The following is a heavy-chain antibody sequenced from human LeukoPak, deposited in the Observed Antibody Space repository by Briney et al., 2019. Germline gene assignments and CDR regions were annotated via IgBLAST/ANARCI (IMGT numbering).Heavy chain of an antibody. CDR2: ISHSGRT. CDR3: ARGLYDYYDSSGYWVY. V-gene: IGHV4-39*01. D-gene: IGHD3-22*01. Sequence: SETLSLTCSVSGGSISSRTYYWGWIRQPPGQGLEWIGSISHSGRTYHNPSLRSRVTISVDTSKNQFSLKLSSVTAADTAVYYCARGLYDYYDSSGYWVYWGQGTLVTVSS. CDR1: GGSISSRTYY. J-gene: IGHJ4*02.